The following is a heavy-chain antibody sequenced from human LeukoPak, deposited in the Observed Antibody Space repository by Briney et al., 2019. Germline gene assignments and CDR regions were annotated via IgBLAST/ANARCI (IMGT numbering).Heavy chain of an antibody. D-gene: IGHD3-22*01. Sequence: PGGTLRLSCAASGFTFSSYGMSWVRQAPGKGLEWVSAISGSGGSTYYADSVKGRFTISSDNSKNTLYLQMNNLRAEDTAVYYCAKDFRSSGANWFDPWGQGTLVTVSS. CDR2: ISGSGGST. V-gene: IGHV3-23*01. J-gene: IGHJ5*02. CDR3: AKDFRSSGANWFDP. CDR1: GFTFSSYG.